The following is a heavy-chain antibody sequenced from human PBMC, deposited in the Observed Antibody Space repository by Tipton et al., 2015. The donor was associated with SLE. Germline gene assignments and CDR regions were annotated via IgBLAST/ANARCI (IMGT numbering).Heavy chain of an antibody. CDR1: GFIVSSDY. D-gene: IGHD6-13*01. CDR2: IYSGGGT. J-gene: IGHJ1*01. Sequence: SLRLSCAASGFIVSSDYMSWIRLAPGRGLEWVSAIYSGGGTFYADSVKGRFTISRDTSKNTLYLQMNSLRSEDTAVFYCARGDSSSLVGYFRHWGQGTLVTVSA. V-gene: IGHV3-53*01. CDR3: ARGDSSSLVGYFRH.